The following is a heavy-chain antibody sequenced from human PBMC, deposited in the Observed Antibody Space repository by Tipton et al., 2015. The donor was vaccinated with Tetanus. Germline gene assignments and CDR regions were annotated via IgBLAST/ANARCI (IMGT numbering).Heavy chain of an antibody. CDR3: ARHPPPYYYGSGSYLDY. D-gene: IGHD3-10*01. Sequence: TLSLTCAVYGASFSDYYWSWIRQAPGKGLEWIGEINHSGNTNHNPSLKSRVTLSVDTSKNQFSLILSSVTAADTAVYFCARHPPPYYYGSGSYLDYWGQGTPVTVSS. CDR2: INHSGNT. J-gene: IGHJ4*02. V-gene: IGHV4-34*01. CDR1: GASFSDYY.